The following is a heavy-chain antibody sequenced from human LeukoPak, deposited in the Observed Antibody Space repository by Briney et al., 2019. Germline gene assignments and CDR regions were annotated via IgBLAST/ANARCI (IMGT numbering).Heavy chain of an antibody. J-gene: IGHJ6*03. CDR3: ARNQDYGSYYCYYMDV. D-gene: IGHD4-17*01. Sequence: PSETLSLTCTVSGGSISSHYWSWIRQPPGKGLEWIGYIYYSGSTNYNPSLKSRVTMSVDTSKNQFSLKLSSVTAADTAVYYCARNQDYGSYYCYYMDVWGKGTTVTVSS. V-gene: IGHV4-59*11. CDR2: IYYSGST. CDR1: GGSISSHY.